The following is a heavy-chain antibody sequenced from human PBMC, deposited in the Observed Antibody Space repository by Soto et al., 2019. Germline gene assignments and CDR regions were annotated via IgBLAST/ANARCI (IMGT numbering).Heavy chain of an antibody. D-gene: IGHD2-21*01. V-gene: IGHV2-5*02. CDR3: AHSTPGAPDWSWFDP. J-gene: IGHJ5*02. Sequence: QITLKESGPTLVKPTQTLTLTCTFSGFSLSTSGVGVGWIRQPPGKALEWLALIYWDDDKRYSPSLKSRLTITKDTSKNQVVLTMANMDPLDTATYYCAHSTPGAPDWSWFDPWGQGTLVTVSS. CDR1: GFSLSTSGVG. CDR2: IYWDDDK.